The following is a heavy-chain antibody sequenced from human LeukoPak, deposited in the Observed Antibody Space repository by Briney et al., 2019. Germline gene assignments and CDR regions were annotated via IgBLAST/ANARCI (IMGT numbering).Heavy chain of an antibody. CDR1: GFTFSSYS. J-gene: IGHJ4*02. V-gene: IGHV3-48*02. D-gene: IGHD6-19*01. CDR3: ARGAVAGRRELGFDY. CDR2: ISSSSSTI. Sequence: GGSLRLSCAASGFTFSSYSMNWVRQAPGKGLEWVSYISSSSSTIYYADSVKGRFTISRDNAKNSLYLQMNSLRDEDTAVYYCARGAVAGRRELGFDYWGQGTLVTVSS.